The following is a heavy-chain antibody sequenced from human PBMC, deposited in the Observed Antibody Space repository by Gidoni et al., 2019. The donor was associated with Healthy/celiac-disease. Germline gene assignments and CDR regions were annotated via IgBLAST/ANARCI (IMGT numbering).Heavy chain of an antibody. CDR3: AKDKGRLDAFDI. Sequence: EVQLLESGGGLVQPGGSLRLSCAASGFTFSSYAIGWVRQAPGKGLEWVSAISGSGGSTYYADSVKGRFTISRDNSKNTLYLQMNSLRAEDTAVYYCAKDKGRLDAFDIWGQGTMVTVSS. V-gene: IGHV3-23*01. CDR2: ISGSGGST. CDR1: GFTFSSYA. J-gene: IGHJ3*02.